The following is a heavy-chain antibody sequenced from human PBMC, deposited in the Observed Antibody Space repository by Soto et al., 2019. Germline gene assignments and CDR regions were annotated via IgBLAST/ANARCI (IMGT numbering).Heavy chain of an antibody. D-gene: IGHD5-12*01. Sequence: GSLRLSCAASEFTFSTSWMAWVRQAPGKGPEWVAVIKGDGSVKYYVDSVNGRFTISRDNAKHLLYLEMNSLRTEDTAVYYCARDQTPQISGGWFDALDIWGQGAMVTVSS. CDR2: IKGDGSVK. CDR3: ARDQTPQISGGWFDALDI. J-gene: IGHJ3*02. CDR1: EFTFSTSW. V-gene: IGHV3-7*03.